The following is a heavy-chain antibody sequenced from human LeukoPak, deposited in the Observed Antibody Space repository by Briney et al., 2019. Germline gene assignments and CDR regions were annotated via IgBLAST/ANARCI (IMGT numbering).Heavy chain of an antibody. Sequence: GRSLRLSCAASGFTFSSYGMHWVRQAPGKGLEWVAVIWYDGSNKYYADSVKGRFTISRDNSKNTLYLRMNSLRAEDTAVYYCARGNGYSYYYYGMDVWGQGTTVTVSS. CDR1: GFTFSSYG. D-gene: IGHD1-1*01. V-gene: IGHV3-33*01. CDR3: ARGNGYSYYYYGMDV. J-gene: IGHJ6*02. CDR2: IWYDGSNK.